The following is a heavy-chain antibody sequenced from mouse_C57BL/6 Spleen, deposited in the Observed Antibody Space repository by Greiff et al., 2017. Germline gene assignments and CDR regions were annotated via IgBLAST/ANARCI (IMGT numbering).Heavy chain of an antibody. CDR1: GYTFTDYE. Sequence: QVQLQQSGAELVRPGASVTLSCKASGYTFTDYEMHWVKQTPVHGLEWIGAIDPETGGTAYNQKFKGKAILTADKSSSTAYMELSSLTSEDSAVYYCTRKVVATNFDYWGQGTTLTVSS. J-gene: IGHJ2*01. V-gene: IGHV1-15*01. CDR3: TRKVVATNFDY. CDR2: IDPETGGT. D-gene: IGHD1-1*01.